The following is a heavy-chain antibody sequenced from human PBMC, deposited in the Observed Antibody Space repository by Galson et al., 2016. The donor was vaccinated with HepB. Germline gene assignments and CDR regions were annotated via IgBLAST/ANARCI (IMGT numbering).Heavy chain of an antibody. D-gene: IGHD2-21*01. CDR2: IAHDGGEN. J-gene: IGHJ4*02. V-gene: IGHV3-7*01. Sequence: SLRLSCAASGFRFSGYFMSWLRQAPGKGLEWVANIAHDGGENRYVDSVKGRFTISRDNAKNSLYLQMNSLRAEDTAVYCCAREANRFLYFDFWGRGTLVSVSS. CDR1: GFRFSGYF. CDR3: AREANRFLYFDF.